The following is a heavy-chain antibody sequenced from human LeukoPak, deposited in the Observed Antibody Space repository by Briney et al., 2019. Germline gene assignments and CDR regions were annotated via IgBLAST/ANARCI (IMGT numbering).Heavy chain of an antibody. CDR3: ARRYGSSWYVDY. CDR2: IYSSGNT. CDR1: GDSVSRSNYY. J-gene: IGHJ4*02. D-gene: IGHD6-13*01. V-gene: IGHV4-39*01. Sequence: PSGTLSLTCTVSGDSVSRSNYYWAWIRQPPGKGLEWLGSIYSSGNTYYNPSLKSRVTISVDTSKNQFSLKLSSVTAADTAVYYCARRYGSSWYVDYWGQGTLVTVSS.